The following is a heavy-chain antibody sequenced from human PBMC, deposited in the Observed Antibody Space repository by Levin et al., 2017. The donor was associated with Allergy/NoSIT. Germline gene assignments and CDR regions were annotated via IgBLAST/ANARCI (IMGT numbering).Heavy chain of an antibody. J-gene: IGHJ6*02. V-gene: IGHV3-33*01. Sequence: GGSLRLSCAASGFIFSTYGMHWVRQAPGKGLEWVAVIWHDGNDKFYSDSVKGRFTISRDNGENMLFLQMNSLRAEDTSVYYCTRDRLEYCSGASCYGFDVWGQGTTVTVSS. CDR1: GFIFSTYG. D-gene: IGHD6-19*01. CDR2: IWHDGNDK. CDR3: TRDRLEYCSGASCYGFDV.